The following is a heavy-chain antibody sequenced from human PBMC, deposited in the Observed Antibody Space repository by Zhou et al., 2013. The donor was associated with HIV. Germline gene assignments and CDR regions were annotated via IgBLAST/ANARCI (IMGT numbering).Heavy chain of an antibody. CDR1: GYTFSSYG. D-gene: IGHD1-1*01. CDR3: ARRGTWGDRFNVIRGGLDV. J-gene: IGHJ6*02. CDR2: ISGYNGYT. Sequence: QVQLVQSGAEVKKPGASVKVSCKASGYTFSSYGISWVRQAPGQGLEWLGWISGYNGYTNYAQKFQGRVTMTTDTSTSIAYMELRSLRSDDTAVYYCARRGTWGDRFNVIRGGLDVWGQGTTVTVSS. V-gene: IGHV1-18*01.